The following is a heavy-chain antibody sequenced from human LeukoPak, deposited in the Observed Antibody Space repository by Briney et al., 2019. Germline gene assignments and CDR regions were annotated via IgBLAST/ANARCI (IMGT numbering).Heavy chain of an antibody. CDR2: ISSSSSYI. D-gene: IGHD2-15*01. CDR3: ARSYEHCSGGSCYSSFFDY. V-gene: IGHV3-21*01. J-gene: IGHJ4*02. CDR1: GFTFSSYS. Sequence: GGSLRLSCSASGFTFSSYSMNWVRQAPGKGLEWVSSISSSSSYIYYADSVKGRFTISRDNAKNSLYLQMNSLRAADTAVYYCARSYEHCSGGSCYSSFFDYWGQGTLVTVSS.